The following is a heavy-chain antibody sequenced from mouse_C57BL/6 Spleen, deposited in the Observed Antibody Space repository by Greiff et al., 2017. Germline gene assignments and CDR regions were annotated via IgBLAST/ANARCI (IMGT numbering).Heavy chain of an antibody. Sequence: QVQLKESGAELVRPGASVTLSCKASGYTFTDYEMHWVKQTPVHGLEWIGAIDPETGGTAYNQKFKGKAILTADKSSSTAYMELRSLTSEDSAVYYCTGFAYWGQGTLVTVSA. CDR1: GYTFTDYE. CDR2: IDPETGGT. CDR3: TGFAY. J-gene: IGHJ3*01. V-gene: IGHV1-15*01.